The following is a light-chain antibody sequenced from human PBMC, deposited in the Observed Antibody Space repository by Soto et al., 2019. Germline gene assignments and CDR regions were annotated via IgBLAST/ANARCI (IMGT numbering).Light chain of an antibody. CDR2: GAS. CDR3: HQYNSWPRGT. Sequence: EIVMTQSPATLSVSPGERVTLSCRASQFVSNSLAWYQQRPGQPPRLLIYGASTRAAGISERFRGSGSGTEFTLTISSLQSEDSAVYYCHQYNSWPRGTFGPGTKVEIK. V-gene: IGKV3-15*01. J-gene: IGKJ3*01. CDR1: QFVSNS.